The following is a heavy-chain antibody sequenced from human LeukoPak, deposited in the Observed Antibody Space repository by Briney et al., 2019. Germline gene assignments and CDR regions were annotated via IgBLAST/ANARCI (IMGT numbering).Heavy chain of an antibody. V-gene: IGHV3-74*01. CDR2: INNDGSST. Sequence: GGSLRLSCAASGFTFSTYWMHWVRQAPGKGLVWVSRINNDGSSTNYADSVKGRFTISRDNAKNTLYLQMNSQRAEDTAVYYCTRETLWFGESHGYHHGMDVWGHGTTVTVSS. CDR1: GFTFSTYW. D-gene: IGHD3-10*01. CDR3: TRETLWFGESHGYHHGMDV. J-gene: IGHJ6*02.